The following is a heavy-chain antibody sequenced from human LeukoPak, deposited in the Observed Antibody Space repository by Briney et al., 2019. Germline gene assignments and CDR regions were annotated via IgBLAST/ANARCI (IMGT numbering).Heavy chain of an antibody. CDR3: ARGRATVTTNPRGVEDY. CDR1: GFTFSSYS. Sequence: GGSLRLSCAASGFTFSSYSMNWVRQAPGKGLDWVSSISSSSSYIYYADSVKGRFTISRDNAKNSLYLQMNSLRAEDTAVYYCARGRATVTTNPRGVEDYWGQGTLVTVSS. D-gene: IGHD4-17*01. J-gene: IGHJ4*02. V-gene: IGHV3-21*01. CDR2: ISSSSSYI.